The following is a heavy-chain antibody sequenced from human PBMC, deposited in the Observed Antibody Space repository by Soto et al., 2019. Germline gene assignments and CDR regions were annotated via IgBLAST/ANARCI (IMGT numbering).Heavy chain of an antibody. Sequence: ASVKVSCKASGYTFTSYDINWVRQATGQGLEWMGWMNPNSGNTGYAQKFQGRVTMTRNTSISTAYMELSSLRSEGTAVYYCARGGRAKNPGYYYDSSGYYLAPNYWGQGTLVTVSS. D-gene: IGHD3-22*01. CDR3: ARGGRAKNPGYYYDSSGYYLAPNY. CDR1: GYTFTSYD. CDR2: MNPNSGNT. V-gene: IGHV1-8*01. J-gene: IGHJ4*02.